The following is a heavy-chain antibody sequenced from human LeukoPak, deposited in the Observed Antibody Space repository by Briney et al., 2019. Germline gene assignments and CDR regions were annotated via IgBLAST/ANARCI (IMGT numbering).Heavy chain of an antibody. CDR2: IYYSGST. J-gene: IGHJ6*03. CDR3: ARAQQLDYYMDV. Sequence: PSQTLSLTCTVPGASISSGDYYWSWIRQPPGKGLEWIGNIYYSGSTNYNPSLKSRVTISVDTSKNQFSLKLSSVTAADTAVYYCARAQQLDYYMDVWGKGTTVTVSS. D-gene: IGHD6-6*01. CDR1: GASISSGDYY. V-gene: IGHV4-30-4*08.